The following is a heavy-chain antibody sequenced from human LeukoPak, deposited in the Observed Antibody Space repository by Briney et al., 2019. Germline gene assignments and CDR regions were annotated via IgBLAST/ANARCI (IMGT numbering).Heavy chain of an antibody. V-gene: IGHV1-69*05. D-gene: IGHD3-10*01. Sequence: GASVKVSCKASGGTFSSYAISWVRQAPGQGREWMGRIIPICGTATYAQKFQGRVTITTDKATSTAYMEGSSLRSEDTAVYYCARDRGWDIWGQGTMVTVSS. CDR2: IIPICGTA. J-gene: IGHJ3*02. CDR3: ARDRGWDI. CDR1: GGTFSSYA.